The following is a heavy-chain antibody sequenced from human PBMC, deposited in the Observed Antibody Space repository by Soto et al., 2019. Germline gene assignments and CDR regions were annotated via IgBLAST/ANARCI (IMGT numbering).Heavy chain of an antibody. D-gene: IGHD5-18*01. CDR3: AGDLEGSYSYGPFEY. V-gene: IGHV3-7*03. J-gene: IGHJ4*02. Sequence: EGSMRLSCAPAGFTFSRYWMSWVRQAPRKGLERVANIKQDGSEKYYVDFVKGRFTISRDNAKNSVYLQMNSLRAADTAVDYCAGDLEGSYSYGPFEYRGGGSLVIGS. CDR2: IKQDGSEK. CDR1: GFTFSRYW.